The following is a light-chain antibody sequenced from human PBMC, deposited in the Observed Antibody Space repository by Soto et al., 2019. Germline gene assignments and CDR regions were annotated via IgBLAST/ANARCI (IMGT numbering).Light chain of an antibody. CDR2: GAS. Sequence: EIVTTQSPATLSVSPGERVTLSCRASQSVSSNLAWYQHKLGQAPRLLIYGASTRATGIPARFSGSGSGTEFTLTISSLPSEDFAVYYCQQYNNWPWTFGQGTKVDIK. V-gene: IGKV3-15*01. CDR3: QQYNNWPWT. J-gene: IGKJ1*01. CDR1: QSVSSN.